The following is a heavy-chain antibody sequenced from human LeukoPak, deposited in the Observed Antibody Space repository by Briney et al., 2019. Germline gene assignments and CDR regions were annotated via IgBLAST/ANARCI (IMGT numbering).Heavy chain of an antibody. V-gene: IGHV3-21*01. CDR3: ARDRRYFDWLPTPDDAFDI. D-gene: IGHD3-9*01. CDR2: ISSSSSYI. CDR1: GFTFSGYS. Sequence: GGSLRLSCAASGFTFSGYSMNWVRQAPGKGLEWVSSISSSSSYIYYADSVKGRFTISRDNAKNSLYLQMNSLRAEDTAVYYCARDRRYFDWLPTPDDAFDIWGQGTMVTVSS. J-gene: IGHJ3*02.